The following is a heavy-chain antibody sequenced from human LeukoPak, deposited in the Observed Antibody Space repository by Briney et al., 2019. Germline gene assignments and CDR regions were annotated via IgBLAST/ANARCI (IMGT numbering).Heavy chain of an antibody. Sequence: ASVKVSCKASGYTFTGYYMHWVRQAPGQGLEWMGWINPNSGGTNYAQKFQGRVTMTRDTSISTAYMELSRLRSDDTAVYYCARAIAVAAYYFDYWGQGTLDTVSS. CDR1: GYTFTGYY. J-gene: IGHJ4*02. CDR2: INPNSGGT. V-gene: IGHV1-2*02. D-gene: IGHD6-19*01. CDR3: ARAIAVAAYYFDY.